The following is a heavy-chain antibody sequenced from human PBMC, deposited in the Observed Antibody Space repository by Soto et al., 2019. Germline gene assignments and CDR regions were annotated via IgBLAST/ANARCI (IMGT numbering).Heavy chain of an antibody. Sequence: QITLKESGPTLVKPTQTLTLTCTFSGFSLSTSGVGVGWIRQPPGKALEWLALIYWDDDKRYSSSLNSRLTITKHTSKNQVVLTMTNMDPVATATYYCAHSRLPRLLDYWGQGTLVTVSS. J-gene: IGHJ4*02. CDR1: GFSLSTSGVG. V-gene: IGHV2-5*02. CDR3: AHSRLPRLLDY. CDR2: IYWDDDK. D-gene: IGHD6-6*01.